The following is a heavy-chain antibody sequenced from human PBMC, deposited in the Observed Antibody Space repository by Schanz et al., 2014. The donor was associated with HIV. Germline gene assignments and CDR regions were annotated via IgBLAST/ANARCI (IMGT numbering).Heavy chain of an antibody. CDR1: GYTFTRYG. V-gene: IGHV1-18*01. D-gene: IGHD3-10*01. CDR3: ASYGGGY. CDR2: INGYNGHT. J-gene: IGHJ4*02. Sequence: QVHLVQSGAEVRDPGASVKVSCRSSGYTFTRYGISWVRQAPGQGLEWMGWINGYNGHTIYAQSFQDKLTMTTDTYTNTAYMELRSLRSDDTAIYYCASYGGGYWGQGTLVTVSS.